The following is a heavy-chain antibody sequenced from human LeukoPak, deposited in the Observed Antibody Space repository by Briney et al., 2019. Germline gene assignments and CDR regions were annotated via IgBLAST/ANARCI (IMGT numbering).Heavy chain of an antibody. Sequence: GGSLRLSCAASGFTFSSYSMNWVRQAPGKGLEWVSYISSSSSTIYYADSVKGRFTISRDNAKNSLYLQMNSLRAEDTAVYYCASPWCGSTTLPFQHWGQGTLVAVSS. D-gene: IGHD2-2*01. CDR3: ASPWCGSTTLPFQH. CDR1: GFTFSSYS. CDR2: ISSSSSTI. V-gene: IGHV3-48*01. J-gene: IGHJ1*01.